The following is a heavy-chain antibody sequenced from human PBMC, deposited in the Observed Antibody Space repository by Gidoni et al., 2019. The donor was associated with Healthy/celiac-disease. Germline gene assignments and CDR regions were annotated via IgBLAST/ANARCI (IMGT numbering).Heavy chain of an antibody. Sequence: QVQLVQSRAEVKKPGSSVKVSCKASGGTFSSYAISWVRQAPGQGLEWMGRIIPIFGIANYAQKFQGRVTITADKSTSTAYMELSSLRSEDTAVYYCARVGYRLGDYYGMDVWGQGTTVTVSS. D-gene: IGHD6-13*01. J-gene: IGHJ6*02. CDR1: GGTFSSYA. V-gene: IGHV1-69*04. CDR3: ARVGYRLGDYYGMDV. CDR2: IIPIFGIA.